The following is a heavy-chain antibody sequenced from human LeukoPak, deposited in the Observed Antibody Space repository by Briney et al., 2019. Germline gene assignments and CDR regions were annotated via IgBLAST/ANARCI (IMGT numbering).Heavy chain of an antibody. D-gene: IGHD5-18*01. CDR2: IKQDGSEK. CDR1: GFTFSSYW. V-gene: IGHV3-7*01. Sequence: GGSLRLSCAASGFTFSSYWMSWVRQAPGKGLEWVANIKQDGSEKYYVDSVKGRFTISRDNAENSLYLQMNSLRVEDTAFYYCARDLAYSRLDYWGQGMLVTVSS. J-gene: IGHJ4*02. CDR3: ARDLAYSRLDY.